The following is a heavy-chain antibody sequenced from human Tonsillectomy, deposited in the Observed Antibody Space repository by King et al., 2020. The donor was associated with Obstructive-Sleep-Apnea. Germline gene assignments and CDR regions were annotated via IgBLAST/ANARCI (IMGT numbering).Heavy chain of an antibody. CDR1: GFIFSSYW. D-gene: IGHD3-22*01. Sequence: VQLVESGGGFVQPGGSLRLSCAASGFIFSSYWMHWVRQVPGKGLVWVSRINNDGSTTSYADSVKGRFTISRDNAKSTLFLQMDSLRAEDTAVFYCARDRDYYDSSGYYYSEGFDYWGQGTLVTVSS. V-gene: IGHV3-74*01. CDR3: ARDRDYYDSSGYYYSEGFDY. J-gene: IGHJ4*02. CDR2: INNDGSTT.